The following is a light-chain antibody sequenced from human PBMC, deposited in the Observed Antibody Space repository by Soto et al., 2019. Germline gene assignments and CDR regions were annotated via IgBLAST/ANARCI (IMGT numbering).Light chain of an antibody. Sequence: EIVLTQCPATLSVSPGERATLSCRASQSVGSDLAWYLQKPGQAPRLVIYEIFTRANGVPTRFSGSGSGTELTLTISSLQSEDFAVYYCQQYNNWPPWTFGQGTQVDIK. CDR1: QSVGSD. J-gene: IGKJ1*01. CDR3: QQYNNWPPWT. V-gene: IGKV3D-15*01. CDR2: EIF.